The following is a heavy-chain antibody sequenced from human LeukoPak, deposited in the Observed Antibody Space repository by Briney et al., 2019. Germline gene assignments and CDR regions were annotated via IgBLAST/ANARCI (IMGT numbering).Heavy chain of an antibody. CDR3: ARLGVGRWMVVTYYYYGMDV. Sequence: ASVKVSCKASGYTFTDYHVHWVRQAPGQGLQWMGWVDPKGGGTNYAQKFQGRVTMTRDTSISTAYMELNRLTSDDTAIYYCARLGVGRWMVVTYYYYGMDVWGQGTTVTVSS. V-gene: IGHV1-2*02. J-gene: IGHJ6*02. CDR1: GYTFTDYH. CDR2: VDPKGGGT. D-gene: IGHD6-19*01.